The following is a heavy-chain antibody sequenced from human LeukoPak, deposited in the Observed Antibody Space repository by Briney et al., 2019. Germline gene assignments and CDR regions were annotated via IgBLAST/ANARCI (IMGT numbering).Heavy chain of an antibody. Sequence: ASVKVSCRASGYTFTNYGISWVRQAPGQGLEWMGWISIYNGNTDYAQKLRGRVAMTTDTSTSTAYMELRSLRSDDTAVYYCARITYDFWSGYYMPDDPWGQGTLVTVSS. V-gene: IGHV1-18*01. CDR3: ARITYDFWSGYYMPDDP. CDR2: ISIYNGNT. J-gene: IGHJ5*02. D-gene: IGHD3-3*01. CDR1: GYTFTNYG.